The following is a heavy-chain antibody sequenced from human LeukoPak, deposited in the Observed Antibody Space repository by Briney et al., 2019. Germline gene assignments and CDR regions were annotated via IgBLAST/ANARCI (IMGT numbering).Heavy chain of an antibody. D-gene: IGHD2-15*01. J-gene: IGHJ4*02. CDR3: ARRYCSGGTCYYFDY. CDR2: INPADSVT. V-gene: IGHV5-51*01. CDR1: GYSFFSHG. Sequence: GESLKISCEASGYSFFSHGIVWVRQMPGKGLEWMGIINPADSVTIYSPSFQGQVTISADKSITTAYLQWSSLKASDTAMYYCARRYCSGGTCYYFDYWGQGALVTVSS.